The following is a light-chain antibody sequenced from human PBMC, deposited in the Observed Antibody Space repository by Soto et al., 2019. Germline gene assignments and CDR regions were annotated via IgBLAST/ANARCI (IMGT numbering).Light chain of an antibody. CDR3: QQYNSYST. CDR2: DAS. CDR1: QSISTW. V-gene: IGKV1-5*01. J-gene: IGKJ1*01. Sequence: DIQMTQSPSTLSASVGDILTITCRASQSISTWLAWYQQKPGKAPKLLIYDASSLESGVPSRFSGSGSGTEFTLTISSLQPEDFASYYCQQYNSYSTFGQGTKVDI.